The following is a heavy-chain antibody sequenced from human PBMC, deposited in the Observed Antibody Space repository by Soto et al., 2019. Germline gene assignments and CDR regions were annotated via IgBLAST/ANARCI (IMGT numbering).Heavy chain of an antibody. D-gene: IGHD4-17*01. CDR3: ARDRSAYGDYALDY. V-gene: IGHV4-38-2*02. J-gene: IGHJ4*02. Sequence: FVTQCPPRAVFGYSISSGYCWGMIRQPPGKGLEWIGSISQSGNTYHNPSLRSRFTISVDTSKNHFFLNLNSVTAADTAVYFCARDRSAYGDYALDYWGQGTLVTVSS. CDR1: GYSISSGYC. CDR2: ISQSGNT.